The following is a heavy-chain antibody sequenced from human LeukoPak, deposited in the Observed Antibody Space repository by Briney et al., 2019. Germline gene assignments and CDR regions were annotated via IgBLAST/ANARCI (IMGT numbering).Heavy chain of an antibody. V-gene: IGHV3-23*01. Sequence: GGSLRLSCAASGFSFNGYAMSWVRQAPGKGLEWGSRISGSGASTFYVDSVKGRFILSKDSSTNTWFLQMNSLRGEDTAVYYCAKGSRGYTHYYLDSWGQGTHVTVSS. CDR1: GFSFNGYA. CDR3: AKGSRGYTHYYLDS. D-gene: IGHD1-1*01. J-gene: IGHJ4*02. CDR2: ISGSGAST.